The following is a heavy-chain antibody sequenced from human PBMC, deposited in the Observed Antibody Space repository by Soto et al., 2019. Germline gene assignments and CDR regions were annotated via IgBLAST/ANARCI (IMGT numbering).Heavy chain of an antibody. J-gene: IGHJ4*02. Sequence: ASVKVSCKASGYTFTSYAMHWVRQAPGQRLEWMGWINTDNGNTIYSEKFQGRVTITRDTYATTAYMELSSLRSEDTAVYYCARPLSSNWHHKNFDYWGQGTLVTDSS. D-gene: IGHD7-27*01. CDR3: ARPLSSNWHHKNFDY. CDR1: GYTFTSYA. V-gene: IGHV1-3*04. CDR2: INTDNGNT.